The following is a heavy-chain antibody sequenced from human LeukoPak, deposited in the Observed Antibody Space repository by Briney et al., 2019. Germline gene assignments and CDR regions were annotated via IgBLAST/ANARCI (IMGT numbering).Heavy chain of an antibody. D-gene: IGHD5-24*01. Sequence: GGSLRLSCAASGFTFSSYSINWVRQAPGKGLEWVSYISSSSSTIYYADSVKGRFTISRDNARNSLYLQMNSLRAADTAVYYCARGMASTLKINYYYMDVWGKGTTVTVSS. CDR1: GFTFSSYS. V-gene: IGHV3-48*01. J-gene: IGHJ6*03. CDR3: ARGMASTLKINYYYMDV. CDR2: ISSSSSTI.